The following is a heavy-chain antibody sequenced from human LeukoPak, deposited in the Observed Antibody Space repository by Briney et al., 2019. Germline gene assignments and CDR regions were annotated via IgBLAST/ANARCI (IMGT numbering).Heavy chain of an antibody. V-gene: IGHV3-30-3*01. J-gene: IGHJ5*02. Sequence: PGGSLRLSCAASEFTFSSYAMHWVRRAPGKGLEWVAVISYDGSNKYYADSVKGRFTISRDNSKNTLYLQMNSLRAEDTAVYYCARPSSWGQGTLVTVSS. CDR2: ISYDGSNK. CDR1: EFTFSSYA. CDR3: ARPSS.